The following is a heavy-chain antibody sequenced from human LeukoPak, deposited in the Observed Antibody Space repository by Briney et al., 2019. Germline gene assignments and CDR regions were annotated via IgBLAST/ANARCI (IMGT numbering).Heavy chain of an antibody. J-gene: IGHJ4*02. CDR1: GGSISITSYY. CDR3: ARSNWNAPFDY. CDR2: TYYSGST. D-gene: IGHD1-20*01. V-gene: IGHV4-39*01. Sequence: SETLSLTCNVSGGSISITSYYWDWVRQPPGKGLEWIGSTYYSGSTYNNPSLKSRVTISVDTSKNQFSLRLSSVTAADTAVYYCARSNWNAPFDYWGQGTLVTVSS.